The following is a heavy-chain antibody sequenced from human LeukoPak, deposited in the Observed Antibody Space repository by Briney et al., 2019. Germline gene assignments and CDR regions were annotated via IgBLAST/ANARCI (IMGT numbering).Heavy chain of an antibody. Sequence: GRSLRLSCAASGFTFSSYGMHWVRQAPGKGLEWVAVISYDGSNKYYADSMKGRFTISRDNSKNTLYLQMNSLRAEDTAVYYCAKDQFRTTVTTPADYWGQGTLVTVSS. V-gene: IGHV3-30*18. D-gene: IGHD4-17*01. CDR1: GFTFSSYG. J-gene: IGHJ4*02. CDR3: AKDQFRTTVTTPADY. CDR2: ISYDGSNK.